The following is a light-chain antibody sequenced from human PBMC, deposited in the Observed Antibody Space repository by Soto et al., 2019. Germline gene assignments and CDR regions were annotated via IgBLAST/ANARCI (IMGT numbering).Light chain of an antibody. V-gene: IGLV1-40*01. J-gene: IGLJ2*01. CDR3: QSYDSSLSGDVV. CDR2: GNN. CDR1: SSNIGAGYD. Sequence: QPVLTQPPSVSGAPGQRVTISCTGSSSNIGAGYDVHWYQQFPGTSPKLLIYGNNNRPSGVPDRFSGSKSGTSASLAITGLQVDDEADYYCQSYDSSLSGDVVFGGGTKLTVL.